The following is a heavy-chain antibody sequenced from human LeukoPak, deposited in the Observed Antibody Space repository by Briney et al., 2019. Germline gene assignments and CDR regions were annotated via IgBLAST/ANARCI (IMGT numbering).Heavy chain of an antibody. CDR2: ISSSGSTI. Sequence: GGSLRLSCAASGFTFSSYEMNWVRQAPGKGLEWVSYISSSGSTIYYADSVKGRFTISRDNAKNSLYLQMNSLRAEDTAVYYCARDIVATVSAWGQGTLVTVSS. D-gene: IGHD5-12*01. J-gene: IGHJ5*02. V-gene: IGHV3-48*03. CDR1: GFTFSSYE. CDR3: ARDIVATVSA.